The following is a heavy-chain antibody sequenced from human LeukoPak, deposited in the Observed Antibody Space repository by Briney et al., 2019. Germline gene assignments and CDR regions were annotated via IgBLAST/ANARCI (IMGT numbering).Heavy chain of an antibody. CDR3: ARDRVGVGGNGWEN. D-gene: IGHD6-19*01. CDR1: GYTFSNYD. J-gene: IGHJ4*02. CDR2: MSPNSGNT. V-gene: IGHV1-8*01. Sequence: ASVKVSCKASGYTFSNYDINWVRQATGQGLEWIGWMSPNSGNTGYVKKFQGRVTMTRDTSIGTAYMELSSLTSEDTAIYYCARDRVGVGGNGWENWGKGTLVTVSS.